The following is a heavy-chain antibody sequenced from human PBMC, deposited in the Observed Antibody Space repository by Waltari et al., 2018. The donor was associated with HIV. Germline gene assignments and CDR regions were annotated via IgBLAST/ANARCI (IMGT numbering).Heavy chain of an antibody. Sequence: QVQLVQSGAEVKKPGASVKVSCKASGYTFTGYYMHWVRQAPGQGLEWMEWINPNSGGTNYAQKFQGRVTMTRDTSISTAYMELSRLRSDDTAVYYCARARGGGDGYSYGLDYWGQGTLVTVSS. D-gene: IGHD5-18*01. J-gene: IGHJ4*02. CDR1: GYTFTGYY. CDR3: ARARGGGDGYSYGLDY. V-gene: IGHV1-2*02. CDR2: INPNSGGT.